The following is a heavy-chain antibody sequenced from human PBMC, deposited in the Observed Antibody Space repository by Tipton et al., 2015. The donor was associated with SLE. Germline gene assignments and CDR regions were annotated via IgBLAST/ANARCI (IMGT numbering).Heavy chain of an antibody. CDR2: IYYSGST. J-gene: IGHJ3*02. V-gene: IGHV4-59*01. CDR1: GGSISSYY. Sequence: TLSLTCTVSGGSISSYYWSWIRQPPGKGLEWIGYIYYSGSTNYSPSLKGRFTISRDNSKNTLYLQMNSLRAEDTAVYYCAKGPVPDAFDIWGQGTMVTVSS. D-gene: IGHD2-2*01. CDR3: AKGPVPDAFDI.